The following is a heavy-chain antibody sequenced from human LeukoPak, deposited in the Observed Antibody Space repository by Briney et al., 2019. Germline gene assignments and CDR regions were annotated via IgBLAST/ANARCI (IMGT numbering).Heavy chain of an antibody. CDR1: GGSISSYY. J-gene: IGHJ6*03. V-gene: IGHV4-59*01. CDR3: ARTYYYYYMDV. Sequence: PSETLSLTCTVSGGSISSYYWSWIRQPPGKGLEWIGYIYYSGSTNYNPSLKSRVTISVDTSKNQFSLKLSSVTAADTAEYYCARTYYYYYMDVWGKGTTVTVSS. CDR2: IYYSGST.